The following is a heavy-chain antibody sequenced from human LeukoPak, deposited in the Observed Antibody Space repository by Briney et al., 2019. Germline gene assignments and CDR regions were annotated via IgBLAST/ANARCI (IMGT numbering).Heavy chain of an antibody. D-gene: IGHD3-22*01. Sequence: RRASVKVSCKASGYTFTGYYMHWVRQAPGQGLEWMGWINPNSGGTNYAQKFQGRVTMTRDTSISTAYMELSRPRSDDTAVYYCARGWSDYYDSSGYPRRGAWFDPWGQGTLVTVSS. V-gene: IGHV1-2*02. J-gene: IGHJ5*02. CDR1: GYTFTGYY. CDR3: ARGWSDYYDSSGYPRRGAWFDP. CDR2: INPNSGGT.